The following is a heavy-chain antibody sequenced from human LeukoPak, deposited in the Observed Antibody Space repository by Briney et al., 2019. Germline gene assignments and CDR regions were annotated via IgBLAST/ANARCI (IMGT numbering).Heavy chain of an antibody. CDR2: TYYSGST. V-gene: IGHV4-39*01. J-gene: IGHJ4*02. D-gene: IGHD6-13*01. CDR1: GGSISSSSYY. Sequence: SETLSLTCTVSGGSISSSSYYWGWIRQPPGKGLEWIGSTYYSGSTYYNPSLKSRVTISVDTSKNQFSLKLSSVTAADTAVYYCARLIAAAGTRYFDYWGQGTLVTVSS. CDR3: ARLIAAAGTRYFDY.